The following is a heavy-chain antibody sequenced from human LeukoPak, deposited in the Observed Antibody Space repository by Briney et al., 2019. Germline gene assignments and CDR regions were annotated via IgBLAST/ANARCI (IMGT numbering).Heavy chain of an antibody. CDR2: IIPIFGTA. CDR3: ARRGTYCGGDCYSGAFDI. Sequence: SVKVSCKASGGTFISYAISWVRQAPGQGLEWMGGIIPIFGTANYAQKFQGRVTITADESTSTAYMELSSLRSEDTAVYYCARRGTYCGGDCYSGAFDIWGQGTMVTVSS. CDR1: GGTFISYA. D-gene: IGHD2-21*02. J-gene: IGHJ3*02. V-gene: IGHV1-69*13.